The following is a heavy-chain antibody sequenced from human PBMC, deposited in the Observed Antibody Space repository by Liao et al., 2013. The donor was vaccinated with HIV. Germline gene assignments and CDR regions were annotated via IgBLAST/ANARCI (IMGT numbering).Heavy chain of an antibody. CDR1: GGSISSSSYY. CDR2: IYYSGST. D-gene: IGHD6-13*01. J-gene: IGHJ6*03. Sequence: QVQLQESGPGLVKPSQTLSLTCTVSGGSISSSSYYWGWIRQPPGKGLEWIGSIYYSGSTYYNPSLKSRVTISVDTSKNQFSLKLSSVTAADTAVYYCARDETAAGYYYYYYMDVWAKGPRSPSP. CDR3: ARDETAAGYYYYYYMDV. V-gene: IGHV4-39*07.